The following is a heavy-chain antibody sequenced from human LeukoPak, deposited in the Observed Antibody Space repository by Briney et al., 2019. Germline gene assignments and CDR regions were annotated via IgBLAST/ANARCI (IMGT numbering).Heavy chain of an antibody. Sequence: GESLKISCKGSGYSFTTYWIGWVRQMPGKGLEWIGIIFPGDSDTTYSPSLQGQVTISADTSISTAYLQWSSLKASDTAMYYCARHRIGRYHDAFDIWGQGTMVTVSS. CDR1: GYSFTTYW. CDR2: IFPGDSDT. D-gene: IGHD3-16*02. V-gene: IGHV5-51*01. CDR3: ARHRIGRYHDAFDI. J-gene: IGHJ3*02.